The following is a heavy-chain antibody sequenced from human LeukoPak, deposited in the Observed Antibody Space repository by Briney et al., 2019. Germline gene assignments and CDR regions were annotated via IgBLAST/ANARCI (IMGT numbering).Heavy chain of an antibody. CDR3: ARDSSPNYGDYAGYFDY. V-gene: IGHV1-3*01. D-gene: IGHD4-17*01. CDR1: RYPFTSYA. CDR2: IHVGNGNT. J-gene: IGHJ4*02. Sequence: GASVKISCKASRYPFTSYAMHWMRQAPGQTLEWMGWIHVGNGNTEYSQKFQGRVTITRDTPATTTYMELSSLRTEDTAVYYCARDSSPNYGDYAGYFDYWGQGTLVTVSS.